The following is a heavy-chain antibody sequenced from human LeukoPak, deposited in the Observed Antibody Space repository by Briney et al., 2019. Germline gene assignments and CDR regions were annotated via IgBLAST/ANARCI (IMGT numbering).Heavy chain of an antibody. CDR3: ARAYCGGDCYSTESIDY. D-gene: IGHD2-21*02. V-gene: IGHV1-2*02. J-gene: IGHJ4*02. CDR1: GYTFTGYY. CDR2: INPNSGGT. Sequence: ASVKVSCKASGYTFTGYYMHWVRQAPGQGLEWMGWINPNSGGTNYAQKFQGRVTMTRDTSISTAYMELSRLRSDDTAVYYCARAYCGGDCYSTESIDYWGQGTLVTVSS.